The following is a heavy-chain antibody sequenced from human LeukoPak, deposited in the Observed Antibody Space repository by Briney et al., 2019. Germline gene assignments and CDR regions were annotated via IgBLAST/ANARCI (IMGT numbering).Heavy chain of an antibody. D-gene: IGHD3-10*01. CDR1: GGSFSGYY. CDR3: ARGKNRRSMARGALNWFDP. CDR2: INHSGST. V-gene: IGHV4-34*01. Sequence: SETLSLTCAVYGGSFSGYYWSWIRQPPGKGLEWIGEINHSGSTNYNPSLKSRVTISVDTSKNQFSLKLSPVTAADTAVYYCARGKNRRSMARGALNWFDPWGQGTLVTVSS. J-gene: IGHJ5*02.